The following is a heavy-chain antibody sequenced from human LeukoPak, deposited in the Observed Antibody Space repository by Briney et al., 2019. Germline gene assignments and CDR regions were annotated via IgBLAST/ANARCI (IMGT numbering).Heavy chain of an antibody. CDR1: GYTFTSYG. Sequence: ASVKVSCKASGYTFTSYGISWVRQAPGQGLEWMGWISAYNGNTNYAQKLQGRVTMTTDTSTSTAYMELRSLRSDDTAVYYCAREGHIVLMVYARDDYYYYGMDVWGQGTTVTVSS. V-gene: IGHV1-18*01. CDR2: ISAYNGNT. D-gene: IGHD2-8*01. CDR3: AREGHIVLMVYARDDYYYYGMDV. J-gene: IGHJ6*02.